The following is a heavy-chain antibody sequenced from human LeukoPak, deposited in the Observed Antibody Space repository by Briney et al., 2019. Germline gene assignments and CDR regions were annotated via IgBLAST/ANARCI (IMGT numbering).Heavy chain of an antibody. CDR1: GGSTSSSY. J-gene: IGHJ6*03. D-gene: IGHD3-3*01. Sequence: SETLSLTCTVSGGSTSSSYWSWIRQPPGKGLECIGYIYYSGNTNYNPSLKSRVTISVDTSKNQFSLKLSSVAAADTAVYYCARGVTSSYYYYYMDVWGKGTTVTVSS. CDR3: ARGVTSSYYYYYMDV. V-gene: IGHV4-59*01. CDR2: IYYSGNT.